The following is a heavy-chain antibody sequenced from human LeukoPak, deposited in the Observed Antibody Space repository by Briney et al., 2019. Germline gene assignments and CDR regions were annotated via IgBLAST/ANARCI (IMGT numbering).Heavy chain of an antibody. V-gene: IGHV4-59*01. CDR1: GDSISSRDH. D-gene: IGHD1-26*01. J-gene: IGHJ3*02. Sequence: SETLSLTCTVSGDSISSRDHWSWIRQPPGKGLEWIGYIYYSGGTNYNPSLKSRVTISVDTSKNQFSLKLRSVTAADTAVYYCAREIGWEFADAFDIWGQGTMVTVSS. CDR3: AREIGWEFADAFDI. CDR2: IYYSGGT.